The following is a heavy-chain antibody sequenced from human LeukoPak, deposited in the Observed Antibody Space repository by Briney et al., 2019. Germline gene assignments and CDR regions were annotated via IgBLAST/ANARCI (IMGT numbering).Heavy chain of an antibody. CDR3: AKDPDSVVVVAATWDY. CDR1: GLTFSSYA. Sequence: GASLRLSCAASGLTFSSYAMSWVRQAPGKGLEWVSAISGSGGSTYYADSVKGRFTISRDNPKNTLYLQMNSLRAEDTAVYYCAKDPDSVVVVAATWDYWGQGTLVTVSS. D-gene: IGHD2-15*01. J-gene: IGHJ4*02. V-gene: IGHV3-23*01. CDR2: ISGSGGST.